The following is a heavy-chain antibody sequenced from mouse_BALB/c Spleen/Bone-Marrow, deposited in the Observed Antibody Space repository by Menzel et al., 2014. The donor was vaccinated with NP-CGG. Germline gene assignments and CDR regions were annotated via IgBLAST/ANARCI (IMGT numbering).Heavy chain of an antibody. CDR1: GYAFSSYW. CDR2: IYPGDCDT. Sequence: VQLQQSGAELVRPGSSVKISCKASGYAFSSYWMNWVKQRPGQGLEWIGQIYPGDCDTNYNGKFKGKATLTADKSSSTAYMQLSSLTSEDSAVYCWARTGNLAWFAYWGQGTLVTVSA. D-gene: IGHD2-1*01. CDR3: ARTGNLAWFAY. V-gene: IGHV1-80*01. J-gene: IGHJ3*01.